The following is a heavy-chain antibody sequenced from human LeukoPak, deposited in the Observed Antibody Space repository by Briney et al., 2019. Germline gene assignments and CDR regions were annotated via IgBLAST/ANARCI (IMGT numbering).Heavy chain of an antibody. D-gene: IGHD2-2*01. CDR2: MSASGRST. CDR1: GFTFSSYA. J-gene: IGHJ3*02. V-gene: IGHV3-23*01. CDR3: AKDRDGYCSSTGCFYDAFDI. Sequence: SGGSLRLSCAASGFTFSSYAMSWVRQAPGKGLYWVSVMSASGRSTYYADSEKGRFTISRDNSKNTLYLQMNSLRAEDTAVYYCAKDRDGYCSSTGCFYDAFDIWGQGAMVTVSS.